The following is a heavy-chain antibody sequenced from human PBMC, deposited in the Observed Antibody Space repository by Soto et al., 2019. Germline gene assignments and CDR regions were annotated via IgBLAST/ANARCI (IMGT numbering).Heavy chain of an antibody. D-gene: IGHD6-19*01. CDR2: IIPIFGTA. CDR1: GGTFSSYA. Sequence: SVKVSFKASGGTFSSYAISWLRQAPGQGLEWMGGIIPIFGTANYAQKFQGRVTITADKSTSTAYMELSSLRSEDTAVYYCARDWSSSGWYDYWGQGTLVTVSS. V-gene: IGHV1-69*06. J-gene: IGHJ4*02. CDR3: ARDWSSSGWYDY.